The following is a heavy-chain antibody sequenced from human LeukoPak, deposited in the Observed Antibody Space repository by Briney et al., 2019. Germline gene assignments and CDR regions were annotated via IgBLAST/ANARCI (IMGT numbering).Heavy chain of an antibody. CDR2: INTYGST. J-gene: IGHJ4*02. V-gene: IGHV4-4*07. Sequence: SETLSLTCTVSGGSFSSYYWTWIRQPAGKGLEWIGRINTYGSTNYNPSLKSPVTMSVDTSKNQFSLRLSSVTAADTAVYYCARDRPGGSSLDYWGQGLLVTVSS. CDR1: GGSFSSYY. D-gene: IGHD6-13*01. CDR3: ARDRPGGSSLDY.